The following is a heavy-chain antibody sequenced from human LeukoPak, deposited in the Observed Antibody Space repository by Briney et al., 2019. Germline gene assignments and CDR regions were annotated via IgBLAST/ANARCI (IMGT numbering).Heavy chain of an antibody. CDR1: GFTFSDYY. Sequence: PGGSLRLSCAASGFTFSDYYMSWIRQAPGKGLEWVSYISSSGSTIYYADSVKGRFTISRDNAKNSLYLQMNSLRAEDTGVYYCASLYGSGSYASYYYGMDVWGQGTTVTVSS. CDR3: ASLYGSGSYASYYYGMDV. CDR2: ISSSGSTI. V-gene: IGHV3-11*01. J-gene: IGHJ6*02. D-gene: IGHD3-10*01.